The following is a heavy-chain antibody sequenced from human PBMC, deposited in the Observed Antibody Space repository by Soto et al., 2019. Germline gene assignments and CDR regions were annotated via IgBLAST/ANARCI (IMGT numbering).Heavy chain of an antibody. D-gene: IGHD3-10*01. J-gene: IGHJ4*02. CDR1: GFTFSSYS. V-gene: IGHV3-21*01. CDR3: ARVPNLGDQRDY. Sequence: EVQLVESGGGLVKPGGSLRLSCAASGFTFSSYSMNWVREAPGKGLEWVSSISSSSSYIYYADSVKGRFTISRDNAKNSLYLQMNSLRAEDTAVYYCARVPNLGDQRDYWGQGTLVTVSS. CDR2: ISSSSSYI.